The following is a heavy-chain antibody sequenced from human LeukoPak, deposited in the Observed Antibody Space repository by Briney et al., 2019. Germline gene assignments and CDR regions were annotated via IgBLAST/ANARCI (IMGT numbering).Heavy chain of an antibody. Sequence: GGSLRLSCAASGFTFSTYGMHWVRQAPGKGLEWVAVISYDGSNKYYADSVKGRFTISRENSKNTLHLQMNSLRAEDTAVYYCAKDHYYYGSGIYFMHYFDYWGQGTLVTVSS. CDR3: AKDHYYYGSGIYFMHYFDY. CDR2: ISYDGSNK. J-gene: IGHJ4*02. V-gene: IGHV3-30*18. D-gene: IGHD3-10*01. CDR1: GFTFSTYG.